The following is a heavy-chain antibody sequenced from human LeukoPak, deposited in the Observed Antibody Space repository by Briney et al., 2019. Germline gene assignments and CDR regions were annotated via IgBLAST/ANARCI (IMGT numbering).Heavy chain of an antibody. V-gene: IGHV4-59*01. CDR3: ARVLVAGNTGYYMDV. J-gene: IGHJ6*03. D-gene: IGHD6-19*01. CDR2: IHYSGST. Sequence: PSETLSLTCTVSGGSISSYYWSWIRQPLGEGLECIGYIHYSGSTNYNPSLKSRVTISVDTSKNQFSLKLSSVTAADTAVYYCARVLVAGNTGYYMDVWGKGITVTVSS. CDR1: GGSISSYY.